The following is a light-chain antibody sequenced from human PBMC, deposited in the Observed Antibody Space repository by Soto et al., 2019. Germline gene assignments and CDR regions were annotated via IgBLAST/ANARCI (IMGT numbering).Light chain of an antibody. Sequence: QSVLTQPPSVSGAPGQRVTISCTGSSSNIGAGYDVQWYQQLPGTAPKLLIFGNSNRPSGVPDRFSGSKSGTSASLAITGLQAEDEADYYCQSYDSSLEVFGGGTKVTVL. CDR1: SSNIGAGYD. J-gene: IGLJ3*02. CDR2: GNS. CDR3: QSYDSSLEV. V-gene: IGLV1-40*01.